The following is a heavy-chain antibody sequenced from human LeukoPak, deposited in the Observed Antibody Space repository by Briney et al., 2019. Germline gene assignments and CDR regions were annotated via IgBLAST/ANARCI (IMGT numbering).Heavy chain of an antibody. J-gene: IGHJ4*02. CDR1: GFTFSSYW. CDR2: IKKDGSEK. V-gene: IGHV3-7*01. D-gene: IGHD5-18*01. Sequence: GGSLRLSCAASGFTFSSYWMSWVRQAPGKGLEWVANIKKDGSEKYYVDSMKGRFTISRDNAKKSLYLQMNSLRAEDTAVYYCARHLSGITGYTYGRGIDYWGQGTLLTVSS. CDR3: ARHLSGITGYTYGRGIDY.